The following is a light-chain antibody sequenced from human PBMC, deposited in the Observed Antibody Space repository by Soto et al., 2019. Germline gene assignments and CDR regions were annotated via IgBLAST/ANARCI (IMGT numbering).Light chain of an antibody. CDR1: QSLSSN. V-gene: IGKV3-20*01. CDR3: QQYGSSPLIT. CDR2: GVS. Sequence: TQSPATLSLSPLEISGVTCRASQSLSSNLAWYQQKPGQAPKFLIYGVSSRATGIPDRFSGSGSGTDFTLTISRLEPEDFAVYHCQQYGSSPLITFGQGTRLEIK. J-gene: IGKJ5*01.